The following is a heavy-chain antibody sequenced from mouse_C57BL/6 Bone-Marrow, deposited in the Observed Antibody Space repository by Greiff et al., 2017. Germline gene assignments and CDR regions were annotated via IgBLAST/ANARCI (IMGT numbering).Heavy chain of an antibody. V-gene: IGHV1-81*01. J-gene: IGHJ2*01. CDR2: IYPRSGNT. CDR1: GYTFTSYG. D-gene: IGHD1-1*01. CDR3: ARVPPLWPFDY. Sequence: QVQLQQSGAELARPGASVKLSCKASGYTFTSYGISWVKQRTGQGLEWIGEIYPRSGNTYYNEKFKGKAPLPADQSSSTAYMELRSLTSEDSAVYFCARVPPLWPFDYWGQGTTLTVSS.